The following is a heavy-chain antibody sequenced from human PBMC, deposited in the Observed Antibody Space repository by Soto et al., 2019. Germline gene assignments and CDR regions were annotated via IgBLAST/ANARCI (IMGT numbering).Heavy chain of an antibody. CDR3: ATGSLPIGSGCYDPVLLGY. CDR2: FDPEDGET. V-gene: IGHV1-24*01. Sequence: ASVKVSCKVSGYTLTELSMHWVRQAPGKGLEWMGGFDPEDGETIYAQKFQGRVTMTEDTSTDTAYMELSSLRSEDTAVYYCATGSLPIGSGCYDPVLLGYWGQGTLVTVSS. D-gene: IGHD6-19*01. J-gene: IGHJ4*02. CDR1: GYTLTELS.